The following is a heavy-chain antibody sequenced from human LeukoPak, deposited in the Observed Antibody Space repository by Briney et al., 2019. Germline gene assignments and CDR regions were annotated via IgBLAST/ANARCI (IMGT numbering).Heavy chain of an antibody. V-gene: IGHV1-46*01. J-gene: IGHJ5*02. CDR3: AKDDNYIRFLS. CDR2: INPSGGST. D-gene: IGHD3-16*01. Sequence: ASVKVSCKASGYTLTSYYMHWVRQAPGQGLEWMGIINPSGGSTSYAQKFQGRVTMTRDMSTSTVYMELSSLRSEDTAVYYCAKDDNYIRFLSWGQGTLVTVSS. CDR1: GYTLTSYY.